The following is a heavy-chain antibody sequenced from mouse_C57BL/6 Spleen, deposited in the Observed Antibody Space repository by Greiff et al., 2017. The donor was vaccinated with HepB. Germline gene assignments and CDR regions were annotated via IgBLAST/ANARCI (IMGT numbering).Heavy chain of an antibody. D-gene: IGHD2-2*01. J-gene: IGHJ2*01. CDR1: GYTFTSYW. CDR3: ADYYGYDGKYYYDY. V-gene: IGHV1-55*01. Sequence: QVQLQQPGAELVKPGASVKMSCKASGYTFTSYWITWVKQRPGQGLEWIGDIYPGSGSTNYNEKFKSKATLTVDTSSSTAYMQLSSLTSKDSAVYYCADYYGYDGKYYYDYWGQGTTLTVSS. CDR2: IYPGSGST.